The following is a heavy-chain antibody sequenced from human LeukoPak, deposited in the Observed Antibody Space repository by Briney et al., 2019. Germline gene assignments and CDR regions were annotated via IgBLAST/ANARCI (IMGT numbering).Heavy chain of an antibody. CDR3: AREWGDY. D-gene: IGHD3-16*01. Sequence: ASVKVSGKASGYTFTNYDINWVRQATGQGLEWMGRMNPNSGDTGYVQKFQGRVTITRNTSVSTAYMEVSSLRSEDTAVYYCAREWGDYWGQGTLVTVSS. J-gene: IGHJ4*02. CDR2: MNPNSGDT. CDR1: GYTFTNYD. V-gene: IGHV1-8*03.